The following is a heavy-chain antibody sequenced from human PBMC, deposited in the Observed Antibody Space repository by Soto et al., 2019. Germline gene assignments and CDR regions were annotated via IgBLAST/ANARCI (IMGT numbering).Heavy chain of an antibody. Sequence: SGGSLRLSCAASGFTFDDYAMHWVRQAPGKGLEWVSGISWNSGSIGYADSVKGRFTISRDNAKNSLYLQMNSLRAEDTALYYCAKDMRYNWNYRHSIIDYWGKGTLVTVSS. CDR3: AKDMRYNWNYRHSIIDY. D-gene: IGHD1-7*01. V-gene: IGHV3-9*01. J-gene: IGHJ4*02. CDR2: ISWNSGSI. CDR1: GFTFDDYA.